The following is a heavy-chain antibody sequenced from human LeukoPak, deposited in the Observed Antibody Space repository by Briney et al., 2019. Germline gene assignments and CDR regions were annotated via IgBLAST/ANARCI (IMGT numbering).Heavy chain of an antibody. CDR3: ARAQLSGNSDY. D-gene: IGHD3-3*01. CDR1: GGSISSSSYY. CDR2: IYYSGST. Sequence: SETLSLTCTVSGGSISSSSYYWGWIRQPPGKGLEWIGSIYYSGSTYYNPSLKSRVTISVDTSKNQFSLKLSSVTAADTAVYYCARAQLSGNSDYWGQGTLVTASS. J-gene: IGHJ4*02. V-gene: IGHV4-39*01.